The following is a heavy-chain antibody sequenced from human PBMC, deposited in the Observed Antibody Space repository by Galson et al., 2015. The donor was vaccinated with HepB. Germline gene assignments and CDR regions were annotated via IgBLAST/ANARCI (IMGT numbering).Heavy chain of an antibody. D-gene: IGHD6-6*01. CDR1: GGTFSSYA. CDR3: ARWELAARHSFGMDV. CDR2: IIPIFGTA. Sequence: SVKVSCKASGGTFSSYAISWVRQAPGQGLEWMGGIIPIFGTANYAQKFQGRVTITADKSTSTAYMELSSLRSEDTAGYYCARWELAARHSFGMDVWGQGTTVAVSS. J-gene: IGHJ6*02. V-gene: IGHV1-69*06.